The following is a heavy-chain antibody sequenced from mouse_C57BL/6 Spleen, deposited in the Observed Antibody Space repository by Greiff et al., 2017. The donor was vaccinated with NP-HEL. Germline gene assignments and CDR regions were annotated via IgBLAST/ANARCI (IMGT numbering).Heavy chain of an antibody. Sequence: VHVKQSGAELVKPGASVKLSCTASGFNIKDYYMHWVKQRTEQGLEWIGRIDPEDGETKYAPKFQGKATITADTSSNTAYLQLSSMTSKDTAVYYCARDITTEYYYAMDDWGKGTSVTVSS. CDR1: GFNIKDYY. CDR3: ARDITTEYYYAMDD. D-gene: IGHD1-1*01. V-gene: IGHV14-2*01. J-gene: IGHJ4*01. CDR2: IDPEDGET.